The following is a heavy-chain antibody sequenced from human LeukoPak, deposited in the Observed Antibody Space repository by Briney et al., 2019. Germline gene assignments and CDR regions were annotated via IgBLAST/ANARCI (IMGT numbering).Heavy chain of an antibody. J-gene: IGHJ4*02. CDR3: VRAVRAASNY. Sequence: GGSLRFSFAASGFTFSTYWMSWFRQAPGKELKGVANINLDGSEKYYVDSVEGRFTISRDNAKNPLYLQMDSLRAEDTALYYCVRAVRAASNYWGQGTLVTVSS. V-gene: IGHV3-7*01. CDR2: INLDGSEK. CDR1: GFTFSTYW. D-gene: IGHD6-25*01.